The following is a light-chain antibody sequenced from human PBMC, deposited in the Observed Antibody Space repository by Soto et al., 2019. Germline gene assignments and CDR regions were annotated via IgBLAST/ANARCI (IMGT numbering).Light chain of an antibody. V-gene: IGKV1-5*01. CDR1: QSINML. CDR3: QQYNRYSLT. J-gene: IGKJ4*01. Sequence: DIQIIQCASTLPASLGKGGSITGRASQSINMLLVWYQQKPGQAPKLLVYAASNLESGVPSRFSGSGSGTEFALTISGLQPDDFGSYYCQQYNRYSLTVGGGTKVDI. CDR2: AAS.